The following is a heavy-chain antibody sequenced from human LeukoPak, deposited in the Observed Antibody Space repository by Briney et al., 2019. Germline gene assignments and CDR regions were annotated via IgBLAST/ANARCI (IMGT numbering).Heavy chain of an antibody. Sequence: GKSLRLSCAASGFTFSTYVMHWVRQAPGKGLEWVAFISYDGREKYYPDSVKGRFTISRDNSKNTLYIEMNSLRVEDTAIYYCTSELRDRNYDFDSWGQGTLVTVSS. CDR1: GFTFSTYV. D-gene: IGHD4-11*01. CDR3: TSELRDRNYDFDS. CDR2: ISYDGREK. J-gene: IGHJ4*02. V-gene: IGHV3-30*03.